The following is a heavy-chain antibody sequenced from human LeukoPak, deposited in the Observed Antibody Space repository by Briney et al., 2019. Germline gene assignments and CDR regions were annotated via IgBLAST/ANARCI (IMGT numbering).Heavy chain of an antibody. CDR1: GFTLSSYA. D-gene: IGHD4-17*01. CDR3: AKDLLDYGDYVSFGY. CDR2: ISGSGGST. V-gene: IGHV3-23*01. J-gene: IGHJ4*02. Sequence: GGSLRLSCAASGFTLSSYAMSWVRQAPGKGLEWVSAISGSGGSTYYADSVKGRFTISRDNSKNTLYLQMDSLRAEDTAVYYCAKDLLDYGDYVSFGYWGQGTLVTVSS.